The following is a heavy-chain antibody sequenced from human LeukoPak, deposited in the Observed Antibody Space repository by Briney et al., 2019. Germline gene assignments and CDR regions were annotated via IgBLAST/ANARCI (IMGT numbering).Heavy chain of an antibody. V-gene: IGHV3-30*03. CDR1: GFTFSSYG. CDR3: ARDFGSGSYYNVAFDY. Sequence: GGSLRLSCAASGFTFSSYGMHWVRQAPGKGLEWVAVISYDGSNKYYADSVKGRFTISRDNSKNTLYLQMNSLRAEDTAVYYCARDFGSGSYYNVAFDYWGQGTLVTVSS. D-gene: IGHD3-10*01. J-gene: IGHJ4*02. CDR2: ISYDGSNK.